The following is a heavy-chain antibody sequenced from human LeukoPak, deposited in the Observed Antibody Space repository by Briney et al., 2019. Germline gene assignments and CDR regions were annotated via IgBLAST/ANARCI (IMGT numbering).Heavy chain of an antibody. D-gene: IGHD5-24*01. Sequence: ASVKVSCKASGYTFTSYYMHWVRQAPGQVLEWMGLINPDGGNTNHAQNFQGRVTLTRDTSTSTVYMELSSLRSEDTAIYYCARIRDGYNDAYDIWGQGTVVTVPS. CDR1: GYTFTSYY. CDR2: INPDGGNT. V-gene: IGHV1-46*01. J-gene: IGHJ3*02. CDR3: ARIRDGYNDAYDI.